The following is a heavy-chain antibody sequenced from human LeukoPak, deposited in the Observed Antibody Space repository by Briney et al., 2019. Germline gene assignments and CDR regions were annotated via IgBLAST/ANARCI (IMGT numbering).Heavy chain of an antibody. J-gene: IGHJ4*02. CDR1: GFTFSNYD. CDR2: ISAGGSGS. CDR3: VYRTGCDY. V-gene: IGHV3-23*01. D-gene: IGHD7-27*01. Sequence: GGSLRLCCTASGFTFSNYDMSGVRQAPRRGREWVSTISAGGSGSDYADYVRGRFTISRDNSKNTLNLQMNILRVEDTAVYYCVYRTGCDYWGQGTLVTVSS.